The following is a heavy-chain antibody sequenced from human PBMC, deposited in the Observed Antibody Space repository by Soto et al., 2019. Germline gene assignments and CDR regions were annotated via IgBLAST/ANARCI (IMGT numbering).Heavy chain of an antibody. CDR3: ARVSDSGNYYYYYAMDV. Sequence: ASVKVSCKASGYTLINYYMHWVRQAPGQGLEWMGIINPTGGGTSYAQKFQGRVTMTRDTSTNTVYMEVSSLSSEDTAVYYCARVSDSGNYYYYYAMDVWGQGTTVTVSS. J-gene: IGHJ6*02. D-gene: IGHD6-13*01. V-gene: IGHV1-46*01. CDR2: INPTGGGT. CDR1: GYTLINYY.